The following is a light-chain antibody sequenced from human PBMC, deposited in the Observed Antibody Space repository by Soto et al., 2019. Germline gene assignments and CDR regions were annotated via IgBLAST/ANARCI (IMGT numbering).Light chain of an antibody. Sequence: QSALTQPASVSGSPGQSITISCTGTSSDFGSYNLVSWYQHHPGKAPQLMIYEGSKRPSGVSNRFSGSKSGNTASLTISGLQAEDETDYYCCSYAGSSTWVFGGGTKLTVL. J-gene: IGLJ3*02. V-gene: IGLV2-23*01. CDR1: SSDFGSYNL. CDR2: EGS. CDR3: CSYAGSSTWV.